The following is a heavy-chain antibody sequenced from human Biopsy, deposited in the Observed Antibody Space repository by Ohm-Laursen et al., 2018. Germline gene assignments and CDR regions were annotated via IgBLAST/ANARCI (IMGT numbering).Heavy chain of an antibody. CDR3: ARGQALKSFDY. Sequence: SQTLSLTCAVSGYSISSGYYWGWIRQPPGKGLEWIGSIYHSGSTYYNPSLKSRVTISVDTSKNQFSLKLSSVTAADTAGYYCARGQALKSFDYWGQGTPVTVSS. J-gene: IGHJ4*02. V-gene: IGHV4-38-2*01. CDR1: GYSISSGYY. CDR2: IYHSGST.